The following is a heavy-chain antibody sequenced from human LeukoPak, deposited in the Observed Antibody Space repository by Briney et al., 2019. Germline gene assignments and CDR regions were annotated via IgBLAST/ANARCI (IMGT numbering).Heavy chain of an antibody. J-gene: IGHJ4*02. CDR3: ARDYCSGGSCYRPFDY. CDR1: GFTFSSYG. CDR2: ISYDGSNK. D-gene: IGHD2-15*01. V-gene: IGHV3-30*03. Sequence: GGSLRLSCAASGFTFSSYGMHWVRQAPGKGLEWVAVISYDGSNKYYADSVKGRFTISRDNSKNTLYLQMNSLRAEDTAVYYCARDYCSGGSCYRPFDYWGQGTLVTVSS.